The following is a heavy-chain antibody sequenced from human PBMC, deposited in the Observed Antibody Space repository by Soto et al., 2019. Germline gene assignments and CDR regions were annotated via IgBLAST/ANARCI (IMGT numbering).Heavy chain of an antibody. CDR1: GFTFSSYA. V-gene: IGHV3-30-3*01. CDR2: ISYDGSNK. Sequence: QVQLVESGGGVVQPGRSLRLSCAAFGFTFSSYAMHCVRQAPGQGLAWVAVISYDGSNKYYADSGKGRFTISRDNSKNTLYLQMNSLRAEDTAVYYCARDPYYYGSGSYYSYFDYWGQGTLVTVSS. CDR3: ARDPYYYGSGSYYSYFDY. D-gene: IGHD3-10*01. J-gene: IGHJ4*02.